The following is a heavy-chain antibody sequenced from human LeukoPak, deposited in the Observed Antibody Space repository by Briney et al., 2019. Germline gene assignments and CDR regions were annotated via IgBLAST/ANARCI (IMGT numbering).Heavy chain of an antibody. D-gene: IGHD1-26*01. CDR3: AREGGSYPLFDY. CDR2: VSGSGGST. CDR1: GFTFSSYA. Sequence: GGSLRLSCAASGFTFSSYAMSWVRQAPGKGLEWVSAVSGSGGSTYYADSVKGRFTISRDNSKNTLYLQMNSLRAEDTAVYYCAREGGSYPLFDYWGQGTLVTVSS. J-gene: IGHJ4*02. V-gene: IGHV3-23*01.